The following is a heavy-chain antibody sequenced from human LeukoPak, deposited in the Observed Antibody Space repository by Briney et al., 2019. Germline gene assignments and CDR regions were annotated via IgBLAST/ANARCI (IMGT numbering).Heavy chain of an antibody. D-gene: IGHD4-11*01. CDR1: GFTFSRYW. CDR2: INSDGSST. V-gene: IGHV3-74*01. J-gene: IGHJ4*02. CDR3: ARDYSKGERGYFDY. Sequence: GGSLRLSCAASGFTFSRYWMHWVRQAPGKGLVWVSRINSDGSSTSYADSVKGRFTISRDNAKNTLYLQMNSLRAEDTAVYYCARDYSKGERGYFDYWGQGTLVTVSS.